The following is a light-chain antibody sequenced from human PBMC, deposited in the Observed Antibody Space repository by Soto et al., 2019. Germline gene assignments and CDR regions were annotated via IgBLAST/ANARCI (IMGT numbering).Light chain of an antibody. CDR2: LNSDGSH. J-gene: IGLJ2*01. CDR3: QTWDTGIRV. V-gene: IGLV4-69*01. Sequence: QPVLTQSPSASASLGTSVKLTCTLSSGHSTYAIAWHQQQPEKGPRYLMKLNSDGSHNKGDGVPDRFSGSSSGSERYLTISGLQSEDEADYYCQTWDTGIRVFGGGTKLTVL. CDR1: SGHSTYA.